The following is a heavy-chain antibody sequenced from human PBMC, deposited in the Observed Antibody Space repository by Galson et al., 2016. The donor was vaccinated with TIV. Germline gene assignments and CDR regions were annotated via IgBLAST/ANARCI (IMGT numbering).Heavy chain of an antibody. D-gene: IGHD1-1*01. CDR3: ARDWDGSVNWFDP. CDR1: GYTFTNYG. CDR2: IRTSNGDT. Sequence: SVKVSCKASGYTFTNYGMSWVRQAPGQGPEWMGWIRTSNGDTNHAQKFQERVTLTRDTSTTTAYMELMRLRFDDTAVYYCARDWDGSVNWFDPWGQGTLVSVSS. V-gene: IGHV1-18*01. J-gene: IGHJ5*02.